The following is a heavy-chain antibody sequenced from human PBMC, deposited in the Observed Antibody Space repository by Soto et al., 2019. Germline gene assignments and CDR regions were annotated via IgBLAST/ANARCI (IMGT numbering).Heavy chain of an antibody. CDR3: ARGGPRDGDRDLDD. Sequence: EVQLLESGGDLVQPWGSLRLSCAATGITFPTYALTWVRRAPGTGLEWVSTITHSSDGAYYADSVMGRFPISRDNSKNTLYLQMSGLRAEDKAVHYCARGGPRDGDRDLDDWSQGKKVTVSS. J-gene: IGHJ4*02. CDR1: GITFPTYA. V-gene: IGHV3-23*01. CDR2: ITHSSDGA. D-gene: IGHD2-21*02.